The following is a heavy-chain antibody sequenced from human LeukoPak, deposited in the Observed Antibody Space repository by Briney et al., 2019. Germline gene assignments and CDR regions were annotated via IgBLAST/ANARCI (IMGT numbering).Heavy chain of an antibody. D-gene: IGHD2/OR15-2a*01. CDR1: EFIFSNYW. CDR2: IKYDGSET. Sequence: GGSLRLSCEASEFIFSNYWMSWVRQAPGKGLEWVANIKYDGSETYYVDSVKGRFTISRDNGKNSLYVQMNSLSVEDTAVYYCATYSTLNARDFQHWGQGTLVIVSS. J-gene: IGHJ1*01. CDR3: ATYSTLNARDFQH. V-gene: IGHV3-7*01.